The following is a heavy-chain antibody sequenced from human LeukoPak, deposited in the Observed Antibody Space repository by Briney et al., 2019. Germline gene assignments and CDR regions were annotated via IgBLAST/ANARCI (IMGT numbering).Heavy chain of an antibody. Sequence: PSETLPLTCAVSGGSISSSNWWSLVRQAPGKGLEWVSVIYSGSSTDFADSVKDRFTISRDTSKNTVFLQMSSLRVEDSAVYHCARGPIDKVVPGIFFGHWGQGTVVTVSS. CDR1: GGSISSSNW. CDR3: ARGPIDKVVPGIFFGH. CDR2: IYSGSST. J-gene: IGHJ4*02. V-gene: IGHV3-53*01. D-gene: IGHD3/OR15-3a*01.